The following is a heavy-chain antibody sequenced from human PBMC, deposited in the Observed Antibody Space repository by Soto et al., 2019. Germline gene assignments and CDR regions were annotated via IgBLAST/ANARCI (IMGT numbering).Heavy chain of an antibody. CDR2: VSYSGSP. CDR1: GASVSSSHY. Sequence: QLQLQESGPGLVKSSETLSLTCSVSGASVSSSHYWGWIRQPPGKGLEWIGSVSYSGSPYYSPSFKSRITISVDTSNNQFSLRVRSVTATDTAVYFCARHYNTGAFFDYWGQGKLVPVSS. J-gene: IGHJ4*02. D-gene: IGHD1-20*01. CDR3: ARHYNTGAFFDY. V-gene: IGHV4-39*01.